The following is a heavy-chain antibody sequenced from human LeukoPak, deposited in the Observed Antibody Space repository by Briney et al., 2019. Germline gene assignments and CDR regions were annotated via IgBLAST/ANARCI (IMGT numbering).Heavy chain of an antibody. CDR2: IYYSGST. Sequence: SETLSLTCTVSGGSISSYYWSWIRQPAGKGLEWIGSIYYSGSTYYNPSLKSRVTISVDTSKNQFSLKLSSVTAADTAVYYCARRMITFGGNDYWGQGTLVTVSS. D-gene: IGHD3-16*01. J-gene: IGHJ4*02. CDR1: GGSISSYY. V-gene: IGHV4-59*05. CDR3: ARRMITFGGNDY.